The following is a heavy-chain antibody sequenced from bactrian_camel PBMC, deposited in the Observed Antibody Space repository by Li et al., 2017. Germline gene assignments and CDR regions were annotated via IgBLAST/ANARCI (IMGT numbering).Heavy chain of an antibody. CDR3: AAAWAGYYCSPLLHTYEYRD. V-gene: IGHV3S61*01. D-gene: IGHD3*01. J-gene: IGHJ4*01. Sequence: HVQLVESGGGSVQAGGSLRLTCIIRGHRHSSHRVGWFRQFQGKEREGVASIRTAGGLAEYADSVKGRFTISQDNAKNMVYLQMNSLKPEDTALYICAAAWAGYYCSPLLHTYEYRDWGQGTQVTVS. CDR2: IRTAGGLA. CDR1: GHRHSSHR.